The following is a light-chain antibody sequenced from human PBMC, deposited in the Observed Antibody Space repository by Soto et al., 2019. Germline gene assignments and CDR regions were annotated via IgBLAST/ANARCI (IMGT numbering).Light chain of an antibody. J-gene: IGKJ1*01. CDR2: DAF. CDR1: QSVSSY. V-gene: IGKV3-11*01. CDR3: VQRSTWPWT. Sequence: EIVLTQSPATLSLSPGERATLSCRASQSVSSYLAWYQQKPGKALRLLIYDAFIRATGIPARFSGSGSGTDFTLTISSLEPEDSAVYYCVQRSTWPWTSSHGSNVEIK.